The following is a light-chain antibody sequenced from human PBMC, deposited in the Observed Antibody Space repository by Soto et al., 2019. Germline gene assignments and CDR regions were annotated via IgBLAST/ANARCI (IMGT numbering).Light chain of an antibody. CDR2: YDS. CDR1: NIGSKS. CDR3: QVWDNSDDHVV. V-gene: IGLV3-21*04. J-gene: IGLJ3*02. Sequence: SYELTQPPSVSVAPGKTARITCGGNNIGSKSVHWYQQKPDQAPVLVIYYDSDRPSGIPERFSGSNAGNTATLTISRVEAGDEGDSYCQVWDNSDDHVVFGGGTKLTVL.